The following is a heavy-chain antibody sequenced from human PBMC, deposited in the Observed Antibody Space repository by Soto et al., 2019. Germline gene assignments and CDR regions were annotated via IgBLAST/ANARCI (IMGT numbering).Heavy chain of an antibody. V-gene: IGHV4-59*08. CDR1: GGSISSYY. J-gene: IGHJ2*01. CDR2: IYYSGST. Sequence: QVQLQESGPGLVKPSETLSLTCTVSGGSISSYYWSWIRQPPGKGLEWIGYIYYSGSTNYNPSLKSRVTISVDTSKNMFSLKLSSVTAADTAVYYCARHILGGNYEYWYFDLWGRGTLVTVSS. CDR3: ARHILGGNYEYWYFDL. D-gene: IGHD1-7*01.